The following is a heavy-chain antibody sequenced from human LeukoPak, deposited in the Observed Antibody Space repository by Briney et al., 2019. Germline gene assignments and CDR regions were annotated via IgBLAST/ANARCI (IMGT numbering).Heavy chain of an antibody. D-gene: IGHD6-19*01. CDR1: GLSFSIYA. CDR2: ISSSGGST. Sequence: PGGSLRLSCVASGLSFSIYAMTWVRQAPGKGLEWVSSISSSGGSTYYADSVKGRFTISRDNSKNTLYVQMNSLRADDTAVYYCANGGKQWLVANDFWGQGTLVTVSS. V-gene: IGHV3-23*01. J-gene: IGHJ4*02. CDR3: ANGGKQWLVANDF.